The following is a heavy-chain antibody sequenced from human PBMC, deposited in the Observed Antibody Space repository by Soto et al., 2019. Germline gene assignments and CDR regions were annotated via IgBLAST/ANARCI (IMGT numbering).Heavy chain of an antibody. CDR1: GFTVSSNY. CDR3: ARAAYYDRQIDY. D-gene: IGHD3-22*01. Sequence: LRLSCAASGFTVSSNYMSWVRQAPGKGLEWVSIIYSGGSTYYADSVRGRFTISRDNSKNTLYLQMDSLRADDTAVYYCARAAYYDRQIDYWGQGTLVTGSS. CDR2: IYSGGST. V-gene: IGHV3-53*01. J-gene: IGHJ4*02.